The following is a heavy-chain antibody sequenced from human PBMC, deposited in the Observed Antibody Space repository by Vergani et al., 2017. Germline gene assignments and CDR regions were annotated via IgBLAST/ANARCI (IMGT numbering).Heavy chain of an antibody. D-gene: IGHD5-12*01. CDR3: ARTPYSGYDQYIDY. CDR1: GGTFSSYA. J-gene: IGHJ4*02. V-gene: IGHV1-69*01. Sequence: QVQLVQSGAEVKKPGSSVKVSCKASGGTFSSYAISWVRQAPGQGLEWMGGIIPIFGTANYAQKFQGRVTITADESTSPAYMELSSLSSEDTAVYYCARTPYSGYDQYIDYWDRGTVVAASS. CDR2: IIPIFGTA.